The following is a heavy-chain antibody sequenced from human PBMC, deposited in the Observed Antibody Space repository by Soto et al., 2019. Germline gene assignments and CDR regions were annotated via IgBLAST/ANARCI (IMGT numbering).Heavy chain of an antibody. Sequence: GGSLRLSCAASGFTFSSYGMHWVRQAPGKGLEWVAVIWYDGSNKYYADSVKGRFTISRDNSKNTLYLQMNSLRAEDTAVYYCARGVREYDSSGYYLGYYYYGMDVWGQGTTVTVSS. CDR2: IWYDGSNK. CDR1: GFTFSSYG. CDR3: ARGVREYDSSGYYLGYYYYGMDV. J-gene: IGHJ6*02. V-gene: IGHV3-33*01. D-gene: IGHD3-22*01.